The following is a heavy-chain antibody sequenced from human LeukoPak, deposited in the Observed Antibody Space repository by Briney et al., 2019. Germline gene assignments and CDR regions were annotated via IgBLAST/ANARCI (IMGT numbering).Heavy chain of an antibody. Sequence: EASVKVSCKASGYTFTSYYMHWVRQAPGQGLEWMGIINPSGGSTSYAQKFQGRVTMTRDTSTSTVYVELSSLRSEDTAVYYCARDTNPTYYYDSSGLGSFDYWGQGTLVTVSS. J-gene: IGHJ4*02. CDR2: INPSGGST. CDR1: GYTFTSYY. CDR3: ARDTNPTYYYDSSGLGSFDY. D-gene: IGHD3-22*01. V-gene: IGHV1-46*01.